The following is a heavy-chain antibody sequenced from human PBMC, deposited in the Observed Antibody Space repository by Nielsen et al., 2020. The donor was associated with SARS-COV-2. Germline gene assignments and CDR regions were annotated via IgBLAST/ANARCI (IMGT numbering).Heavy chain of an antibody. CDR3: ARETSSGYSPFPFDY. CDR1: GYTFTSYY. V-gene: IGHV1-46*01. J-gene: IGHJ4*02. D-gene: IGHD3-22*01. CDR2: INPSGGST. Sequence: GESLKISCAASGYTFTSYYMHWVRQAPGQGLEWMGIINPSGGSTSYAQKFQGRVTMTRDTSTSTVYMELSSLRSEDTAVYYCARETSSGYSPFPFDYWGQGTLVTVSS.